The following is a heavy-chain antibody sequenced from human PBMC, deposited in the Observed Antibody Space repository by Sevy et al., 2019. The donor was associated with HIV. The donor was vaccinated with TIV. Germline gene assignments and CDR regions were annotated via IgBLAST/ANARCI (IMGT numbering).Heavy chain of an antibody. CDR3: AKDMGVGLSSSFFVYYYGMDV. Sequence: GGSLRLSCAASGFTFDDYAMHWVRQAPGKGLEWVSGISWNSGSIGYADSVKSRFTISRDNAKNSRYLQMNSLRAEDTALYYCAKDMGVGLSSSFFVYYYGMDVWGQGTTVTVSS. CDR2: ISWNSGSI. J-gene: IGHJ6*02. CDR1: GFTFDDYA. V-gene: IGHV3-9*01. D-gene: IGHD6-6*01.